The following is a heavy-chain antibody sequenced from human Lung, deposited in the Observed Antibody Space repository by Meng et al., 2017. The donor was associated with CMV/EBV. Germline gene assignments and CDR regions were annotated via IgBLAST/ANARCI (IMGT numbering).Heavy chain of an antibody. CDR2: INPNSGGT. J-gene: IGHJ5*02. CDR1: YPCTGYY. V-gene: IGHV1-2*02. D-gene: IGHD2-21*01. Sequence: YPCTGYYMHWVRQAPGQGLEWMGWINPNSGGTNYAQKFQGRVTMTRDTSISTAYMELSRLRSDDTAVYYCAREYCGGDCYSNWFDPWGQGTLVTVSS. CDR3: AREYCGGDCYSNWFDP.